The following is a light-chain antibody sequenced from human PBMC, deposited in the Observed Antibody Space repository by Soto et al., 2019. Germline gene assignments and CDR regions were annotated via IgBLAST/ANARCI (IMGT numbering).Light chain of an antibody. V-gene: IGKV1-9*01. CDR1: QDISSS. Sequence: DIQLTQSPSFLSAAVGERVTITCRASQDISSSLSWYQQRPGKAPKLLIYAASTLQSAVPSRFRGSVSGTDFTLTINSLQPEDFATYYCQQLSMYPLTFGGGTKVEIK. CDR3: QQLSMYPLT. J-gene: IGKJ4*01. CDR2: AAS.